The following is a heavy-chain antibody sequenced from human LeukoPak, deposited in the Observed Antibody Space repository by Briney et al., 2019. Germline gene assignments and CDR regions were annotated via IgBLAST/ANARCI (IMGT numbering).Heavy chain of an antibody. CDR1: GFTFSSYS. Sequence: GGSLRLSCAASGFTFSSYSMNWVRQAPGKGLEWVSSISSSDTYIYHADSVKGRFTISRDNAKNSLYLQMNSLRAEDTAVYYCARVARGITMAWDYWGQGTLVTVSS. D-gene: IGHD3-10*01. CDR2: ISSSDTYI. V-gene: IGHV3-21*01. CDR3: ARVARGITMAWDY. J-gene: IGHJ4*02.